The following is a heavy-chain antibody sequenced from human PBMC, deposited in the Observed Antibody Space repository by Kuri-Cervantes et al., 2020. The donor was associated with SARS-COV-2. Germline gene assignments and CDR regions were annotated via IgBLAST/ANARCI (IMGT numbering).Heavy chain of an antibody. Sequence: GGSLRLSCAASGFIFSNYAMSWVRQAPGKGLEWVSTISHSGSTIHYADSVRGRFTISRDNSKNTLYLQVNSLRAEDTAVYFCAKVNGILGSAWYGRAHFDYWGQGTLVTVSS. D-gene: IGHD6-19*01. CDR2: ISHSGSTI. CDR3: AKVNGILGSAWYGRAHFDY. J-gene: IGHJ4*02. V-gene: IGHV3-23*01. CDR1: GFIFSNYA.